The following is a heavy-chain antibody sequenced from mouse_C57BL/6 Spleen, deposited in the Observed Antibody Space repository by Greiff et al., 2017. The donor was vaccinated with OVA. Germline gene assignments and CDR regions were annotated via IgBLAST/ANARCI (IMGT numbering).Heavy chain of an antibody. D-gene: IGHD1-1*01. V-gene: IGHV1-81*01. Sequence: QVQLQQSGAELARPGASVKLSCKASGYTFTSYGISWVKQRTGQGLEWIGEIYPRSGNTYYNEKFKGKATLTADKSSSTAYMELRSLTSEDSAVYFCASLTTVVADYAMDYWGQGTSVTVSS. CDR2: IYPRSGNT. CDR3: ASLTTVVADYAMDY. J-gene: IGHJ4*01. CDR1: GYTFTSYG.